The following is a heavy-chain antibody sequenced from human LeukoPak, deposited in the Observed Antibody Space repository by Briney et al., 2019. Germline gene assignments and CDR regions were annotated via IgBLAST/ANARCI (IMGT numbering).Heavy chain of an antibody. J-gene: IGHJ4*02. Sequence: APVKVSCKASGYTFTSYGISWVRQAPGQGLEWMGWISAYNGNTNYAQILQGRVAVTTDTSTSTAYMELRSLRSDDTAVYYCAESRGLCGAFDYWGQGTLVTVSS. D-gene: IGHD3-10*01. CDR2: ISAYNGNT. CDR1: GYTFTSYG. V-gene: IGHV1-18*01. CDR3: AESRGLCGAFDY.